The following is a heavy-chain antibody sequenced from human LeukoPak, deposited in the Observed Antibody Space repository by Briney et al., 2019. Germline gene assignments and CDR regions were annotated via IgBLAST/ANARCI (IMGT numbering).Heavy chain of an antibody. D-gene: IGHD5-18*01. CDR3: ARDDPDTAMVLTDY. Sequence: ASVKVSCKASGYTSTSYGIGWVRQAPGQGLEWTGWISAYNGNTNYAQKLQGGVTMTTDTSTSTAYMELRSLRSDDTAVYYCARDDPDTAMVLTDYWGQGTLVTVSS. V-gene: IGHV1-18*01. CDR1: GYTSTSYG. CDR2: ISAYNGNT. J-gene: IGHJ4*02.